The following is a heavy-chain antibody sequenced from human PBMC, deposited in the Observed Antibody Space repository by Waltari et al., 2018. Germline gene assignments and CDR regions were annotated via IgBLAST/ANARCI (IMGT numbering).Heavy chain of an antibody. V-gene: IGHV4-34*01. D-gene: IGHD1-26*01. CDR3: ARGVGATDY. Sequence: QVQLQQWGAGLLKPSETLSLTCAVYGGSFSCYSWSWIRQPPGKGLEWIGEINHSGSTNYNPSLKSRVTISVDTSKNQFSLKLSSVTAADTAVYYCARGVGATDYWGQGTLVTVSS. CDR1: GGSFSCYS. J-gene: IGHJ4*02. CDR2: INHSGST.